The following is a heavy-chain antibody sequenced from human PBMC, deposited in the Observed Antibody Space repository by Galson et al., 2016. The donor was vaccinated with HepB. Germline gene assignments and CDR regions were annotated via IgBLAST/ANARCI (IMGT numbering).Heavy chain of an antibody. V-gene: IGHV3-48*02. Sequence: SLRLSCAASGFTFSPYNMNWVRQTPEKGLEWVSFISDSGTNIHYADSVKGRFTITRDNAENSLFLQMNSLRDEDTAMYYCARDVMGTWLYGFDLWCQGTMVTGSS. CDR1: GFTFSPYN. D-gene: IGHD5-12*01. CDR2: ISDSGTNI. J-gene: IGHJ3*01. CDR3: ARDVMGTWLYGFDL.